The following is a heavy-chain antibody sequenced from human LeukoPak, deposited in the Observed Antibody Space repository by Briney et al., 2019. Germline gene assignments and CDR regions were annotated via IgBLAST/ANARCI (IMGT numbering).Heavy chain of an antibody. J-gene: IGHJ4*02. CDR3: ARGILRFYGYNY. Sequence: ASVKVSCKASGYTFTDYYMHWVRQAPGQGLEWMGWMNPNSGNTGYAQKFQGRVTMTRNTSISTAYMGLSSLRSEDTAVYFCARGILRFYGYNYWGQGTLVTVSS. CDR2: MNPNSGNT. D-gene: IGHD5-18*01. V-gene: IGHV1-8*02. CDR1: GYTFTDYY.